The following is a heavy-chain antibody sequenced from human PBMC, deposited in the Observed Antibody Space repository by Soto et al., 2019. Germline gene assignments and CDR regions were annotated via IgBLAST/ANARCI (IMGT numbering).Heavy chain of an antibody. D-gene: IGHD5-18*01. Sequence: PGGSLRLSCAASGFTFSSYSMNWVRQAPGKGLEWVSYISSSSSTIYYADSVKGRFTISRDNAKNSLYLQMNSLRAEDTAVYYCARDSGGYSYGYNWFDPWGQGALVTVSS. V-gene: IGHV3-48*01. J-gene: IGHJ5*02. CDR1: GFTFSSYS. CDR2: ISSSSSTI. CDR3: ARDSGGYSYGYNWFDP.